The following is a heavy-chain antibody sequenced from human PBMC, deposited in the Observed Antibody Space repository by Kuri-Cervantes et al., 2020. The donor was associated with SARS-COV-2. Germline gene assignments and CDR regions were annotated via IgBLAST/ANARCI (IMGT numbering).Heavy chain of an antibody. Sequence: SVKVSCKASGGTFSSYAISWVRQAPGQGLEWMGGIIPIFGTANYAQKFQGRVTITADESTSTAYMELSSLRSEDTAVYFCARASWGYSSSSPGGYWGQGTLVTVSS. CDR2: IIPIFGTA. D-gene: IGHD6-6*01. CDR1: GGTFSSYA. V-gene: IGHV1-69*13. J-gene: IGHJ4*02. CDR3: ARASWGYSSSSPGGY.